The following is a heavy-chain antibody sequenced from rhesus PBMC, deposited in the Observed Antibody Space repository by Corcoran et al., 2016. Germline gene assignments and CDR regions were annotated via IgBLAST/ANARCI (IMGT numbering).Heavy chain of an antibody. D-gene: IGHD6-31*01. V-gene: IGHV4S7*01. CDR2: IHGRSGST. Sequence: QVQLQESGPAVVKPSETLSITCAVSGGSISSGYDWSWIRQSPGKGLEWIGYIHGRSGSTNPTPSPKSRVTISKDTSKTQFSLKLSSIPTADTAVYYCARKGHSSCWQNYGLDSWGQGVVVTVSS. J-gene: IGHJ6*01. CDR1: GGSISSGYD. CDR3: ARKGHSSCWQNYGLDS.